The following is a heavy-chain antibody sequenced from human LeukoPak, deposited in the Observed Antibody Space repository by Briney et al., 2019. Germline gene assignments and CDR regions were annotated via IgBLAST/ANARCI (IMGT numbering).Heavy chain of an antibody. Sequence: GGSLRLSCAASGFTFSDYWMTWVRQAPGKGLEWVANIKPDGSEKYYVGSVKGRFTISRDNAKNSLYLQMNSLRAEDTAVYYCARDNERLFFDYWGQGTLVTVSS. CDR2: IKPDGSEK. CDR3: ARDNERLFFDY. V-gene: IGHV3-7*01. CDR1: GFTFSDYW. D-gene: IGHD1-1*01. J-gene: IGHJ4*02.